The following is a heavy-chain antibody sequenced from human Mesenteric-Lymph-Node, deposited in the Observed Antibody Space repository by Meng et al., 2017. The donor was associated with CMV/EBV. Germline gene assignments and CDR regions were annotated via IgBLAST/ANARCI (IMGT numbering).Heavy chain of an antibody. CDR1: GYTFTSYD. CDR3: ARGSSYCSSISGYSRWIDY. D-gene: IGHD2-2*02. CDR2: MNPNSGNT. J-gene: IGHJ4*02. V-gene: IGHV1-8*01. Sequence: ASVKVSCKASGYTFTSYDINWVRQATGQGLEWMGWMNPNSGNTGYAQKFQGRVTMTRKTSISTAYMELSSLRSEDTAVYYCARGSSYCSSISGYSRWIDYWGQGTLVTVSS.